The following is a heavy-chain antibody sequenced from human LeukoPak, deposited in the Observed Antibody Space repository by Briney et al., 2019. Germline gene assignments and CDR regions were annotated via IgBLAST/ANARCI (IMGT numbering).Heavy chain of an antibody. V-gene: IGHV1-69*04. CDR1: GFTFSSYA. D-gene: IGHD2-15*01. CDR2: IIPILGIA. J-gene: IGHJ5*02. CDR3: ARGYCSGGSCYSGLNWFDP. Sequence: GGSLRLSCAASGFTFSSYAISWVRQAPGQGLEWMGRIIPILGIANYAQKFQGRVTITADKSTSTAYMELSSLRSEDTAVYYCARGYCSGGSCYSGLNWFDPWGQGTLVTVSS.